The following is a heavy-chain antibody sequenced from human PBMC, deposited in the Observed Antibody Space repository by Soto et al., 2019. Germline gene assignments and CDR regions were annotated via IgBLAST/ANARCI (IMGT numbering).Heavy chain of an antibody. Sequence: QLHLQESGPGLVKASETLSLTCTVSGGSISSSSYYWGWIRQPPGKGLEWIGSIYYSGSTYYNPSLKGRVTISVDTSKNQFSLKLSSVTAADTAVYYCARTVAVAGAYWYFDLWGRGTLVTVSS. V-gene: IGHV4-39*01. CDR1: GGSISSSSYY. CDR2: IYYSGST. CDR3: ARTVAVAGAYWYFDL. D-gene: IGHD6-19*01. J-gene: IGHJ2*01.